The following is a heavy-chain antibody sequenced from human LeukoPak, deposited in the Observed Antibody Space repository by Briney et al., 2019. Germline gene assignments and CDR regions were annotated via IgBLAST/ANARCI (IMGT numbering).Heavy chain of an antibody. J-gene: IGHJ4*02. D-gene: IGHD3-22*01. V-gene: IGHV3-64*01. Sequence: GGSLRLSCVASGFTFSSYTMHWVRQAPGKGLEYVSAISHSGSTYYANSVKGRFTISRDNSRDTLFLQMGSLTTEDMAVYYCATMYYYDRTAYPLWGQGTLVTVSS. CDR2: ISHSGST. CDR1: GFTFSSYT. CDR3: ATMYYYDRTAYPL.